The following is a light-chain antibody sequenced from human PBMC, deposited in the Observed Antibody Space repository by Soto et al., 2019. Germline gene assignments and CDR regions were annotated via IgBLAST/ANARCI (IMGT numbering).Light chain of an antibody. J-gene: IGKJ4*01. CDR2: DAS. Sequence: EIVLTQSPATLSLSPGERATFSCRASQSVSSYLAWYQQKPGQAPRLLIYDASNRATGIPARFSGSGSGTDFTLTISSLEPEEFAVYYCQQRSNWPLTFGGRTKVEIK. V-gene: IGKV3-11*01. CDR1: QSVSSY. CDR3: QQRSNWPLT.